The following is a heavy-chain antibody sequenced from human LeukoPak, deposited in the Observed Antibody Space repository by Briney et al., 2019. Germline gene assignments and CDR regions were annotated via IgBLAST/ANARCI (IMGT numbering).Heavy chain of an antibody. Sequence: IYPGVSDTSYRPSFQAQVTISADKSLSTAYLQWSSLKASDTAMYYCARRARGDSSGYSSRYFDYWGQGTLVTVSS. CDR2: IYPGVSDT. CDR3: ARRARGDSSGYSSRYFDY. D-gene: IGHD3-22*01. V-gene: IGHV5-51*01. J-gene: IGHJ4*02.